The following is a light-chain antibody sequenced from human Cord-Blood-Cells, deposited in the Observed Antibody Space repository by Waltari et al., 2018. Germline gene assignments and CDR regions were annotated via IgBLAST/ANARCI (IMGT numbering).Light chain of an antibody. Sequence: DIQMTQSTSSLSASVGDRVTITYRSSQSISSYLNCYQQKPGKAPKLLIYAASSLQSGVPSRFSGSGSGTDFTLTISSLPPENFATYYCQPSYSTLGTSGQGTKVEIK. V-gene: IGKV1-39*01. CDR3: QPSYSTLGT. J-gene: IGKJ1*01. CDR1: QSISSY. CDR2: AAS.